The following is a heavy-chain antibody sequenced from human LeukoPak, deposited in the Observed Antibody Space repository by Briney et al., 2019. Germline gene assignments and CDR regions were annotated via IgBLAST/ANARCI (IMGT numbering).Heavy chain of an antibody. CDR1: GGSISSGDYY. CDR2: IYYSGST. J-gene: IGHJ4*02. CDR3: ARVQPYDYDDY. V-gene: IGHV4-30-4*08. Sequence: PSETLSLTCTVSGGSISSGDYYWSWIRQPPGKGLEWIGYIYYSGSTYYNPSLKSRVTISVDTSKNQFSLKLSSVTAADTAVYYCARVQPYDYDDYWGQGTLATVSS. D-gene: IGHD2-2*01.